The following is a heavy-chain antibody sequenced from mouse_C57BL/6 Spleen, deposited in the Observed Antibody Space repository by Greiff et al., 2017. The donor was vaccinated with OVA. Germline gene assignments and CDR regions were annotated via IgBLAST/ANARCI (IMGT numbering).Heavy chain of an antibody. CDR1: GFSLTSYG. D-gene: IGHD1-1*01. J-gene: IGHJ1*03. CDR2: IWSGGST. Sequence: VQLQESGPGLVQPSQSLSITCTVSGFSLTSYGVHWVRQSPGKGLEWLGVIWSGGSTDYNAAFISRLSISKDNSKSQVFFKMNSLQADDTAIYYCAREDYYGSSGDWYFDVWGTGTTVTVSS. CDR3: AREDYYGSSGDWYFDV. V-gene: IGHV2-2*01.